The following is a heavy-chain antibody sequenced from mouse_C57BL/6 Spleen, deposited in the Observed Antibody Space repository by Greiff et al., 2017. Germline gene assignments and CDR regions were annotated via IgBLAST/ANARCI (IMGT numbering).Heavy chain of an antibody. V-gene: IGHV1-76*01. Sequence: VKLQQSGAELVRPGASVKLSCTASGYTFTDYYIHWVQQRPGQGLEWIARIYPGSGNTYYNEKFKGKATLTAEKSSSTAYMQLSRLTSEDSAVYFCAKWGLRVTDYFDYWGQGTTRTVSS. D-gene: IGHD2-4*01. J-gene: IGHJ2*01. CDR1: GYTFTDYY. CDR2: IYPGSGNT. CDR3: AKWGLRVTDYFDY.